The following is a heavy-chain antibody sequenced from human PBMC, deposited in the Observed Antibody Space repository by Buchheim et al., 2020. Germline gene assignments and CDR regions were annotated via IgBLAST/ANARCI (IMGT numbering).Heavy chain of an antibody. J-gene: IGHJ6*03. Sequence: QVQLVQSGAEVKKPGASVKVSCKASGYTFTGYYMHWVRQAPGQGLEWMGWINPNSGGTNYAQKFQGWVTMTREPSISPAHMELSRLRSDDTAVYYCARGIAVAGYYYYYYMDVWGKGTT. CDR3: ARGIAVAGYYYYYYMDV. CDR2: INPNSGGT. D-gene: IGHD6-19*01. V-gene: IGHV1-2*04. CDR1: GYTFTGYY.